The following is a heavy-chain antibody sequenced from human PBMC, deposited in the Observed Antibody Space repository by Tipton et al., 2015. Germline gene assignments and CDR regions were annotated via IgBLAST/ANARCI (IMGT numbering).Heavy chain of an antibody. Sequence: SLRLSCAASGFTFSDYYMSWIRQAPGKGLEWVSYISSSGSTIYYADSVKGRFTISRDNAKNSLYLQMNSLRAEDTAVYYCARDGIPNDSSGYFFLHWGQGTLVTVSS. CDR3: ARDGIPNDSSGYFFLH. V-gene: IGHV3-11*01. CDR1: GFTFSDYY. J-gene: IGHJ4*02. CDR2: ISSSGSTI. D-gene: IGHD3-22*01.